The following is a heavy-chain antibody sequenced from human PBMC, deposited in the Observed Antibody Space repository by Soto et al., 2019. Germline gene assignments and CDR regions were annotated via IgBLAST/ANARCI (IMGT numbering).Heavy chain of an antibody. Sequence: GGSLRLSCAASGFTFSSYAMSWVRQAPGKGLEWVSAISGSGGSTYYADSVKGRFTISRDNSKNTLYLQMNSLRAEDTAVYYCAKCEGFYYDSSGYSPGDALDIGGQGTMVTVAS. CDR1: GFTFSSYA. D-gene: IGHD3-22*01. CDR3: AKCEGFYYDSSGYSPGDALDI. CDR2: ISGSGGST. J-gene: IGHJ3*02. V-gene: IGHV3-23*01.